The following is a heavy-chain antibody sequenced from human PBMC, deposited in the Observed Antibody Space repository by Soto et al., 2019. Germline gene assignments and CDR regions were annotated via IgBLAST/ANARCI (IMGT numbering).Heavy chain of an antibody. J-gene: IGHJ4*02. CDR3: ARGRRDSVWYYDF. CDR1: GFTFSSYS. V-gene: IGHV3-48*04. D-gene: IGHD6-19*01. CDR2: ISSSSSTI. Sequence: GGSLRLSCAASGFTFSSYSMNWVRQAPGKGLEWVSYISSSSSTIYYADSVKGRFTISRDNAKNSLYLQMDSLRAEDTAVYYCARGRRDSVWYYDFWGQGTLVTVSS.